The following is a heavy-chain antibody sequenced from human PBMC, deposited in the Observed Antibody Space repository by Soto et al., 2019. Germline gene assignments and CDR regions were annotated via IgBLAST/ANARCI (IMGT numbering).Heavy chain of an antibody. V-gene: IGHV4-59*13. D-gene: IGHD2-2*01. CDR3: ARAQPFDS. CDR2: VYRSRTT. CDR1: GGSITSYY. J-gene: IGHJ4*02. Sequence: SETLSLTCSISGGSITSYYWSWIRQSPGKGPEWIGYVYRSRTTNYNTSYESRVNISLDTSKNQLSQKLRSLTAADTAVYYCARAQPFDSWGQGTLVTVS.